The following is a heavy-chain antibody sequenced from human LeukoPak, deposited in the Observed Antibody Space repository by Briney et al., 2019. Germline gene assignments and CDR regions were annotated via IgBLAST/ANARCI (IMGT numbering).Heavy chain of an antibody. Sequence: GESLKISCKGSGYSFTSYWIVWVRQMPGKGLEWMGIIYPGDSDTRYSPSFQGQVTISADKSISTAYLQWSSLKASDTAMYYCARPVGTVAAQYDAFDIWGQGTMVTVSS. J-gene: IGHJ3*02. CDR3: ARPVGTVAAQYDAFDI. CDR1: GYSFTSYW. CDR2: IYPGDSDT. D-gene: IGHD6-19*01. V-gene: IGHV5-51*01.